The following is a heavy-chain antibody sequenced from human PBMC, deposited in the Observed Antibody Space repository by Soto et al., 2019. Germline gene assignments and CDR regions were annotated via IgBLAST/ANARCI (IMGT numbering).Heavy chain of an antibody. D-gene: IGHD3-22*01. CDR2: ISGSGGST. V-gene: IGHV3-23*01. CDR3: AKIRITMIVLDAFDI. CDR1: GCTFISYA. J-gene: IGHJ3*02. Sequence: GGSLIVSWAASGCTFISYAMSWVSQATGKGLEWVSAISGSGGSTYYADSVKGRFPISRDNSKNTLYLQMNSLRAEDTAVYYCAKIRITMIVLDAFDIWGQGTMVTVS.